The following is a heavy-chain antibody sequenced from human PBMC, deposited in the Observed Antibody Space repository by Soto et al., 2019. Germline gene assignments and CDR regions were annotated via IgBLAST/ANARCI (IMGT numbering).Heavy chain of an antibody. CDR3: TTGREVLDY. V-gene: IGHV3-15*01. D-gene: IGHD3-10*01. CDR1: GFTFSNAW. J-gene: IGHJ4*02. Sequence: EVQLVESGGGLVQPGGSLRLSCAASGFTFSNAWMSWVRQAPGKGLEWVGRIKSNTDGGTTDYAAPVKGRFTISRDDTKNTLYLQMNSLKPEDTAVYYCTTGREVLDYWCQGTMVTVSS. CDR2: IKSNTDGGTT.